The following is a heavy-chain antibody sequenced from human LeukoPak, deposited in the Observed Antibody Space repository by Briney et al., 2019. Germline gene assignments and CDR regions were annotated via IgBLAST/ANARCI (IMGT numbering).Heavy chain of an antibody. D-gene: IGHD7-27*01. J-gene: IGHJ4*02. CDR3: VRTPPNWGADY. Sequence: ASVKVSCKASGGTFSKYTISWVRQRPGQGLEWMGWMSPNSGKIGYAQKFQDRVTMTRDTSISTAYMELSSLRFEDTAVYYCVRTPPNWGADYWGRGTLVTVSS. CDR2: MSPNSGKI. CDR1: GGTFSKYT. V-gene: IGHV1-8*01.